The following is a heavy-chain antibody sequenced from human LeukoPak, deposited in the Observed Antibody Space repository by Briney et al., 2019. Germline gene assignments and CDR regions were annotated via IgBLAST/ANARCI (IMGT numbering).Heavy chain of an antibody. Sequence: SETLSLTCTVSGGSISSYYWSWIRQPAGKGLEWIGEINHSGSTNYNPSLTSRVTISVDTSKNQFSLKLSSVTAADTAVYYCATMVRRPYYYFGMYVWGQRTTVTASS. D-gene: IGHD3-10*01. J-gene: IGHJ6*01. V-gene: IGHV4-34*01. CDR2: INHSGST. CDR1: GGSISSYY. CDR3: ATMVRRPYYYFGMYV.